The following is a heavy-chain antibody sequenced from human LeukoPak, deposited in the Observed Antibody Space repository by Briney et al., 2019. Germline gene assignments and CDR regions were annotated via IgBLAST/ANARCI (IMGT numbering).Heavy chain of an antibody. V-gene: IGHV1-3*01. J-gene: IGHJ4*02. CDR3: ARDRERLLPFPDY. D-gene: IGHD1-1*01. Sequence: ASVKVSCKASGYTFTSYAMHWVRQAPGQRLEWMGWINAGNGNTKYSQKFQGRVTITRDTSASTAYMELSSLRSEDTAVYYCARDRERLLPFPDYWGQGTLVTVSS. CDR2: INAGNGNT. CDR1: GYTFTSYA.